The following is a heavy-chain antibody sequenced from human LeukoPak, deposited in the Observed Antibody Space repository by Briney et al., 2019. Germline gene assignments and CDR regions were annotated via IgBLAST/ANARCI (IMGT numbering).Heavy chain of an antibody. CDR3: ARGNYDSRMYYFDY. V-gene: IGHV1-8*01. CDR2: MNPNSDNT. J-gene: IGHJ4*02. D-gene: IGHD3-22*01. Sequence: GASVKVSCKASGYTFTSYDINWVRQATGQGLEWMGWMNPNSDNTGYAQKFQGRVTMTRNTSISTAYMELSSLRSEDTAVYYCARGNYDSRMYYFDYWGQGTLVTVSS. CDR1: GYTFTSYD.